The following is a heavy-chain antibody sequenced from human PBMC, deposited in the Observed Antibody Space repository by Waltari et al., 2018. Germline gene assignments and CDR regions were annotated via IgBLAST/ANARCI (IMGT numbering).Heavy chain of an antibody. CDR3: AHRPRGNSGSYSLDY. D-gene: IGHD1-26*01. J-gene: IGHJ4*02. V-gene: IGHV2-5*01. CDR1: GFSLSTSGVG. Sequence: QITLKESGPTLVKPTQTLTLTCTFSGFSLSTSGVGVGWIRQPPGKALEWLALIYWNDDKRYSPSLKSRLTITKDTSKNQVVLTMTNMDPVDTATYYCAHRPRGNSGSYSLDYWGQGTLVTVSS. CDR2: IYWNDDK.